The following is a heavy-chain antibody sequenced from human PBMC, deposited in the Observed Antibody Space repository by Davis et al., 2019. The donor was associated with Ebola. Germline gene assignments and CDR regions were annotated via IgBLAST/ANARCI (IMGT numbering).Heavy chain of an antibody. J-gene: IGHJ5*02. CDR2: IYYSWST. CDR1: GGSISSYY. Sequence: MPSETLSLTCTVSGGSISSYYLSWIRQPPGKGLEWIGYIYYSWSTYYNPSLKSRVTISVDTSKNQFSLKLNSVTAADTAVYYCARMRRAIGRNWFDPWGQGTLVTVSS. D-gene: IGHD1-26*01. V-gene: IGHV4-59*08. CDR3: ARMRRAIGRNWFDP.